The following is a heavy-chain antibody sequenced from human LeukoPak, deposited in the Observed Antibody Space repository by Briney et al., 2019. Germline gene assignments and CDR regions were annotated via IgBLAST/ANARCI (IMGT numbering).Heavy chain of an antibody. CDR3: ARDSGTTGEVKFDP. V-gene: IGHV4-4*07. D-gene: IGHD3-10*01. Sequence: SETLTLTCTVSGGSINSYWSWIRQPAGKGLEWIGRISGSGTITYNPALQSRLSISIDTSKNQFSLKLMSVTAADTAVYYCARDSGTTGEVKFDPWGQGTLVTVSS. CDR1: GGSINSY. J-gene: IGHJ5*02. CDR2: ISGSGTI.